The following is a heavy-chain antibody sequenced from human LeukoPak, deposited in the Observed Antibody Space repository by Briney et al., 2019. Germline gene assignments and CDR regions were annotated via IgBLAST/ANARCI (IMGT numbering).Heavy chain of an antibody. D-gene: IGHD3-22*01. CDR1: GYTFTRFY. J-gene: IGHJ4*02. Sequence: ASVKVSCKASGYTFTRFYVHWVRQAPGQGLEWMGIINPSGGSTSYTQKFQGRATMTRDTSTTTVYMELSSLRSEDTAVYYCARASDSSGYYAPQHYFDYWGQGTPVTVSS. CDR2: INPSGGST. CDR3: ARASDSSGYYAPQHYFDY. V-gene: IGHV1-46*03.